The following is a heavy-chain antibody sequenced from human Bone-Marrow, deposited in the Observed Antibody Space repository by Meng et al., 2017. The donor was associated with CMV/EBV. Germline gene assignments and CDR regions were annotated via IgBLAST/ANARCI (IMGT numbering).Heavy chain of an antibody. V-gene: IGHV4-59*01. J-gene: IGHJ6*02. CDR1: GGSFSGYY. CDR3: AAQYSSGRYYYYYYGMDV. Sequence: GSLRLSCAVYGGSFSGYYWSWIRQPPGKGLEWIGYIYYSGSTNYNPSLKSRVTISVDTSKNQFSLKLSSVTAADTAVYYCAAQYSSGRYYYYYYGMDVWGQGTTVTVSS. CDR2: IYYSGST. D-gene: IGHD6-19*01.